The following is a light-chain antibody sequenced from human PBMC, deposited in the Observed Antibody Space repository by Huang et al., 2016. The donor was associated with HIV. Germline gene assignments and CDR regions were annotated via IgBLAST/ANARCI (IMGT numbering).Light chain of an antibody. CDR1: QSVNTN. CDR2: AAS. J-gene: IGKJ2*01. CDR3: QQYNKWPPEYT. V-gene: IGKV3-15*01. Sequence: VMMSQSLATLAASPGERVTLSCGASQSVNTNLAWYKQKPGQPPRLLIYAASTRATGVPARFAGSGSGTEFTLTIDSLQSDDFAVYYCQQYNKWPPEYTFGQGTRLEIK.